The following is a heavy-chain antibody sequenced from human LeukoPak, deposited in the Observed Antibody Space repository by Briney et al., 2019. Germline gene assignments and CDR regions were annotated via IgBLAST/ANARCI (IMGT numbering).Heavy chain of an antibody. D-gene: IGHD6-13*01. CDR3: ARRGIAAAGYDY. J-gene: IGHJ4*02. V-gene: IGHV4-59*08. CDR1: GGSISSLY. Sequence: SETLSLTCSVSGGSISSLYWSWIRQPPGKGLEWIGYIYYSGSTNYNPSLKSRVTISVDTSKNQFSLKLSSVTAADTAVYYCARRGIAAAGYDYWGQGTLVTVSS. CDR2: IYYSGST.